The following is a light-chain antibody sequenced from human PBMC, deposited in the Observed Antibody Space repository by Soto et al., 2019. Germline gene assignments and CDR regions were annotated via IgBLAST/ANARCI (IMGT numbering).Light chain of an antibody. CDR2: GAS. V-gene: IGKV3-15*01. CDR1: QSVSSN. Sequence: EIVMTQSPATLSVSPGERATLSCRASQSVSSNLAWYQQKPGQAPRLLMYGASTRATGIPDRFSGSGSGTXFTLTISSLQSEDFAVYYCQQHNNWPPWTFGQGTKLEIK. CDR3: QQHNNWPPWT. J-gene: IGKJ1*01.